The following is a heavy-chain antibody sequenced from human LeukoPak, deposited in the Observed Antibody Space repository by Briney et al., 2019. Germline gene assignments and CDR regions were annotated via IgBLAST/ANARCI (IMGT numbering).Heavy chain of an antibody. Sequence: SETLSLTCTVSGGSISSYYWSWIRQPPGKGLEWIGYIYYSGSTNYNPSLKSRVTISVDTSKNQFSLKLSSVTAADTAVYYCARNADGSGNLLPFYFDYWGPGTLVTVSS. CDR3: ARNADGSGNLLPFYFDY. CDR2: IYYSGST. J-gene: IGHJ4*02. V-gene: IGHV4-59*01. D-gene: IGHD3-10*01. CDR1: GGSISSYY.